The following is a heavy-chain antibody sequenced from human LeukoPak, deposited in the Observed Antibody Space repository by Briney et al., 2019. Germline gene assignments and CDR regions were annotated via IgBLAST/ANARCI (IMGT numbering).Heavy chain of an antibody. CDR1: GFSFSDYA. CDR3: ARGGGIAARQPPAN. J-gene: IGHJ4*02. D-gene: IGHD6-6*01. V-gene: IGHV3-30-3*01. CDR2: FSSDGINK. Sequence: GGSLRLSYAASGFSFSDYAMHWFRQAPGKGLEWVAVFSSDGINKYYADSVEGRFTVSRDNSINTVYLQMNTLSKEDTAVYYCARGGGIAARQPPANWGQGTPVTVSS.